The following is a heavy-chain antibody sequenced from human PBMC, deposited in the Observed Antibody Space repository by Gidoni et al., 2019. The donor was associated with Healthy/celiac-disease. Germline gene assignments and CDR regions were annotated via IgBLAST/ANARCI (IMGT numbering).Heavy chain of an antibody. CDR3: VGLYDPWLEAFDI. J-gene: IGHJ3*02. V-gene: IGHV3-64D*09. CDR2: ISSNGGST. D-gene: IGHD3-3*01. Sequence: EVQLVESGGGLVQPGGSLRLSCSASGFTFSSYAMHWVRQAPGKGLEYVSAISSNGGSTYYADSVKGRFTISRDNSKNTLYLQMSSLRAEDTAVYYCVGLYDPWLEAFDIWGQGTMVTVSS. CDR1: GFTFSSYA.